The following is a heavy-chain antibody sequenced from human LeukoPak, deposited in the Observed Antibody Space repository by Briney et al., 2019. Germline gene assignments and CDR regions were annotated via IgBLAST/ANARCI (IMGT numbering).Heavy chain of an antibody. J-gene: IGHJ4*02. CDR1: GGSFSGYY. CDR2: IYYSGST. CDR3: AGEGGSPEF. V-gene: IGHV4-59*01. Sequence: SETLSLTCAVSGGSFSGYYWSWIRQPPGKGLEWIGYIYYSGSTKYNPSLESRVTISVDTSKSQFSLKLSSVTTADTAVYYCAGEGGSPEFWGQGTQVTVSS. D-gene: IGHD1-26*01.